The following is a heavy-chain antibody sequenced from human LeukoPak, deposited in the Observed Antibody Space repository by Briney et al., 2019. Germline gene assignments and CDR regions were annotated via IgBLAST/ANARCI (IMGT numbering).Heavy chain of an antibody. V-gene: IGHV4-39*01. J-gene: IGHJ5*02. CDR2: IYYSGST. CDR1: GGSISGSSYY. D-gene: IGHD3-22*01. CDR3: ARLITMIVVVSRTGWFDP. Sequence: PSETLSLTCTVSGGSISGSSYYWGWIRQPPGKGLEWIGSIYYSGSTYYNPSLKSRVTISVDTSKNQFSLKLSSVTAADTAVYYCARLITMIVVVSRTGWFDPWGQGTLVTVSS.